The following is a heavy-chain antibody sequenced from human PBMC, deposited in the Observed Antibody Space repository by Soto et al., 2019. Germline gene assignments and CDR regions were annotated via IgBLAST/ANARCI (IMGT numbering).Heavy chain of an antibody. D-gene: IGHD6-19*01. CDR3: AITKRDVIAEAVTDRYGMDV. V-gene: IGHV1-18*01. Sequence: QVQLVQSGAEVKKPGASVKVSCKASGYTFISYGISWVRQAPGQGLEWMGWISAYNGNTNYAQKFQGRVTMTTDTSTSTAYMAARSLSSDATAVYYCAITKRDVIAEAVTDRYGMDVWGQGTTVTVSS. CDR1: GYTFISYG. J-gene: IGHJ6*02. CDR2: ISAYNGNT.